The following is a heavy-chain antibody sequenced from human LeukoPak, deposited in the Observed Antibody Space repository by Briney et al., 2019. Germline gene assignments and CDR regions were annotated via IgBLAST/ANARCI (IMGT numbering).Heavy chain of an antibody. V-gene: IGHV7-4-1*02. CDR3: AREGSPSSRNTYYYYMDV. CDR2: INTNTGNP. J-gene: IGHJ6*03. Sequence: ASVKVSCKATGDTFSSYLINWVRQAPGQGLEWMGWINTNTGNPTYAQGFTRRFVFSLDTSVSTAYLQISSLKAEDTAVYYCAREGSPSSRNTYYYYMDVWGKGTTVTVSS. CDR1: GDTFSSYL.